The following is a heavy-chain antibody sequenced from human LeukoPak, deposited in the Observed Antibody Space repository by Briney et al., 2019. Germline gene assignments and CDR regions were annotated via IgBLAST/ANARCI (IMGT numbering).Heavy chain of an antibody. Sequence: PSETLSLTCTVAGGSLRSYYWNWIRQPPGKGLEWIGYFHYSGSTNYNPSLKSRVTLSVDTSQNPFSLKLSSVTAADTAMYYCARGGGGSWYGTVDYWGQGTLVTVSS. CDR1: GGSLRSYY. J-gene: IGHJ4*02. CDR3: ARGGGGSWYGTVDY. V-gene: IGHV4-59*01. D-gene: IGHD6-13*01. CDR2: FHYSGST.